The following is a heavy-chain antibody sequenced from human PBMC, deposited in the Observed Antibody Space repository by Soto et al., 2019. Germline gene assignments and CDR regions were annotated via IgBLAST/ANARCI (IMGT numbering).Heavy chain of an antibody. V-gene: IGHV1-46*02. CDR3: ARVLGGTGDSSGYYYGVDAFDI. J-gene: IGHJ3*02. Sequence: ASVTVSCKASVYTFNGYYMHWVRQAPGQGLEWMGIINPNGGSTSYAQKFQGRVTMTRDTSTSTVYMELSSLRSEDTAVYYCARVLGGTGDSSGYYYGVDAFDIWGQGTMVTVSS. CDR2: INPNGGST. D-gene: IGHD3-22*01. CDR1: VYTFNGYY.